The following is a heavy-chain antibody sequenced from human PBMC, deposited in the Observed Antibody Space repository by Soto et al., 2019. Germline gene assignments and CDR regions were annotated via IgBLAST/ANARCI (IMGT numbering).Heavy chain of an antibody. V-gene: IGHV3-13*01. Sequence: GSLLLSCAASGFTFSNYDMHWVRQTTGKGLEWVSAIDIAGATYYPDSVKGRFTISREKAKNSLYLQMNSLRADDTAVYYCARAARWLQSRYFDLWGRGTLVTVSS. CDR2: IDIAGAT. CDR3: ARAARWLQSRYFDL. CDR1: GFTFSNYD. J-gene: IGHJ2*01. D-gene: IGHD5-12*01.